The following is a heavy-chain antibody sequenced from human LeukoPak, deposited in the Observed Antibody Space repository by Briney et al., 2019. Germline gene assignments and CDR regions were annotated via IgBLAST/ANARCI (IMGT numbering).Heavy chain of an antibody. J-gene: IGHJ4*02. CDR1: DGSISNYY. V-gene: IGHV4-59*08. CDR3: ASLNKYGENYFDY. Sequence: SETLSLTCTVPDGSISNYYWSWIRRPPQKGLGWIGYFYYGGRTNYNPSLKSRVTISIDTSKTQFSLKLSSVTAADTAVYYCASLNKYGENYFDYWGQGALVTVSS. D-gene: IGHD4-17*01. CDR2: FYYGGRT.